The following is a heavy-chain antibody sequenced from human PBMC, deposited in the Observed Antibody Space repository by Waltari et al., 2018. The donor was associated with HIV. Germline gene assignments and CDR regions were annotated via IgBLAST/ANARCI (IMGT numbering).Heavy chain of an antibody. Sequence: ELQLEESGGSFVQPGGSLRLSCSASGFTFSVYAMNWARQAPGKGLEWISYISSTSFNIKYADSVKGRFTISRDNTKNSLDLEMNNLRDGDTAVYYCARDTLNLYFGLDVWGRGTAVTVSS. CDR1: GFTFSVYA. CDR3: ARDTLNLYFGLDV. J-gene: IGHJ6*02. CDR2: ISSTSFNI. V-gene: IGHV3-48*02.